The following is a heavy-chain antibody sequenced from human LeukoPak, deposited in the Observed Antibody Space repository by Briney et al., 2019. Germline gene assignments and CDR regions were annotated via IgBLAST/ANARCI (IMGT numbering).Heavy chain of an antibody. CDR2: INPNSGGT. J-gene: IGHJ3*02. D-gene: IGHD2-2*01. V-gene: IGHV1-2*04. CDR3: ARDCSSTRIRESVAFDI. CDR1: GYTFIGYY. Sequence: ASVKVSCKASGYTFIGYYMHWVRRAPGQGLEWMGWINPNSGGTNYAQKFQGWVTMTRDTSISTAYMELSRLRSDDTAVYYCARDCSSTRIRESVAFDIWGQGTMVTVSS.